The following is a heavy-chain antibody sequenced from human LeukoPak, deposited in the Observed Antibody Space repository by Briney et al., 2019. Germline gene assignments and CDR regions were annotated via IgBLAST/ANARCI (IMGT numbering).Heavy chain of an antibody. CDR3: AKEYDDILTGYSGGFDY. J-gene: IGHJ4*02. CDR1: GFTFSSYG. V-gene: IGHV3-30*18. CDR2: ISYDGSNK. Sequence: GGSLRLSCAASGFTFSSYGMHWVRQAPGKGLEWVAVISYDGSNKYYADSVKGRFTISRDNSKNTLYLQMNSLRAEDTAVYYCAKEYDDILTGYSGGFDYWGQGTPVTVSS. D-gene: IGHD3-9*01.